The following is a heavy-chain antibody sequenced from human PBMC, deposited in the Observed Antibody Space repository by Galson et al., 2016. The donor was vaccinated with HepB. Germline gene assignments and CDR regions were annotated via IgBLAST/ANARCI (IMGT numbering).Heavy chain of an antibody. CDR3: ARGAYYDV. CDR2: ITTYNGGT. V-gene: IGHV1-18*04. Sequence: SVKVSCKASGFRFTGYDITWVRQAPGRGLEWMGWITTYNGGTKYAQKLQGRVFMTADTSTTTVFMELRSLSSEDTAVYFCARGAYYDVWGQGTLVTVSS. J-gene: IGHJ4*02. CDR1: GFRFTGYD. D-gene: IGHD3-22*01.